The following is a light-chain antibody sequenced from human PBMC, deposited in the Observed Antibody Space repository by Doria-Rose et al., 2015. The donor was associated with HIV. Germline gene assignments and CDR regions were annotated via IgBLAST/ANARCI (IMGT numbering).Light chain of an antibody. CDR2: SAS. J-gene: IGKJ5*01. CDR3: QQIHSYPIT. V-gene: IGKV1-9*01. CDR1: QGIGSF. Sequence: TQSPSFLSASVGDRVTITCRAGQGIGSFLVWYQQKSGKAPELLTYSASTLQSGVPSRFSGSGSGTEFTLTISSLQPGDFGTFYCQQIHSYPITFGQGTRLEIK.